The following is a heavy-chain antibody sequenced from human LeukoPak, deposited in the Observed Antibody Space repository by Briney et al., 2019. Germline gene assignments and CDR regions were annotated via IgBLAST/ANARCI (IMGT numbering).Heavy chain of an antibody. Sequence: GGSQRLSCAVSGLTFSSYAMSWVRLAPGKGLEWVSSISSTGGTTYYADAVKGRFTTSRDNSKNTLYLEMNSLRAEDTAAYFCAKDGSYGSSWYFYFDYWGQGTLVSVSS. V-gene: IGHV3-23*01. J-gene: IGHJ4*02. CDR3: AKDGSYGSSWYFYFDY. CDR1: GLTFSSYA. CDR2: ISSTGGTT. D-gene: IGHD2-15*01.